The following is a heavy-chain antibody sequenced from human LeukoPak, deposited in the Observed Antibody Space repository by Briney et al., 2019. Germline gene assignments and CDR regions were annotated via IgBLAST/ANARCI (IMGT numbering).Heavy chain of an antibody. V-gene: IGHV4-59*01. D-gene: IGHD2-8*01. CDR1: GEPISSYY. CDR3: ASQNRYCTNGVCYSHFDY. Sequence: PSETLSLTCLVPGEPISSYYWSWIRQAPGRGPEYIGNVYYNGNTNYNPSLKSRVAISVDASKNQFSLKVDSVTTADTAVYYCASQNRYCTNGVCYSHFDYWGQGTLVTVSS. CDR2: VYYNGNT. J-gene: IGHJ4*02.